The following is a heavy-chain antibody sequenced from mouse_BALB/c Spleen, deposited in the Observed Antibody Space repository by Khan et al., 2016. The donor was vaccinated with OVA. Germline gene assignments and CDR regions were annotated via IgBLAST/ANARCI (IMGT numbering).Heavy chain of an antibody. J-gene: IGHJ4*01. CDR2: ISYSGST. CDR3: ARTNYYGYAVDY. Sequence: VQLQQSGPGLVKPSQSLSLTCTVTGYSITTNYAWDWIRQFPGNKLEWMGYISYSGSTSYNPSLKSRISITRDTSKNQFFLQLNSVTTEDTATYYCARTNYYGYAVDYWGQGTSVTVSS. V-gene: IGHV3-2*02. CDR1: GYSITTNYA. D-gene: IGHD1-1*01.